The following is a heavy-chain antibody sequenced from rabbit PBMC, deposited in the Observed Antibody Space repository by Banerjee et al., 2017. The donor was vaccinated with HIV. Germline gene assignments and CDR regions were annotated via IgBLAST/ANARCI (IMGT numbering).Heavy chain of an antibody. J-gene: IGHJ4*01. CDR3: ARDLAGVTGWNFDL. Sequence: QSLEESGGDLVKPGASLTLTCTASGSDISSYSMGWVRQAPGKGLEWIACIYGDSSGTTYYASWAKGRFTISKTSSTTVTLQMTSLTVADTATYFCARDLAGVTGWNFDLWGPGTLVTVS. D-gene: IGHD4-1*01. CDR1: GSDISSYS. CDR2: IYGDSSGTT. V-gene: IGHV1S40*01.